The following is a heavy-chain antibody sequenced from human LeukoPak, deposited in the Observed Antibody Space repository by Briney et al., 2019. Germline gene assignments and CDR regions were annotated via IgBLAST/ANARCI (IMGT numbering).Heavy chain of an antibody. Sequence: SDTLSLTCTDSGGSISSYYWSWIRQPAGKGLELIGRIYPSGSTNYNPSLKSRVTMSVDTSKNQFSLKLSSVTAADTAVYYCARAPTGTGGWNWFDPWGQGTLVTVSS. CDR1: GGSISSYY. D-gene: IGHD1-1*01. V-gene: IGHV4-4*07. CDR3: ARAPTGTGGWNWFDP. J-gene: IGHJ5*02. CDR2: IYPSGST.